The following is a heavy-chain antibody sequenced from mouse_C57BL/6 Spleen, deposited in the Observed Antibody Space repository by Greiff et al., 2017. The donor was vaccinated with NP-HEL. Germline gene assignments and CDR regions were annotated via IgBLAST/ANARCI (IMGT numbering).Heavy chain of an antibody. CDR3: ARQDSSGYYAMDY. Sequence: VQLQQSGADLAKPGASVKLSCKASGYTFTSYWMHWVNQRPGQGLEWIGYINPSSGYTKYNQKFKDKATLTADKSSSTAYMQLSSLTYEDSAVYYCARQDSSGYYAMDYWGQGTSVTVSS. CDR1: GYTFTSYW. CDR2: INPSSGYT. J-gene: IGHJ4*01. D-gene: IGHD3-2*02. V-gene: IGHV1-7*01.